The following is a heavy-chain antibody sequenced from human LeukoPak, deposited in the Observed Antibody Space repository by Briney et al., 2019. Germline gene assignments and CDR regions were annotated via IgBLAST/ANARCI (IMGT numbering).Heavy chain of an antibody. Sequence: PSQTLSLTCTVSGGSISSGGYYWSWIRQPPGKGLEWIGYIYHSGSTYYNPSLKSRVTISVDRSKNQFSLKLSSVTAADTAVYYCARGRLQGRLLGAFDIWGQGTMVTVSS. V-gene: IGHV4-30-2*01. CDR2: IYHSGST. D-gene: IGHD2-15*01. CDR1: GGSISSGGYY. CDR3: ARGRLQGRLLGAFDI. J-gene: IGHJ3*02.